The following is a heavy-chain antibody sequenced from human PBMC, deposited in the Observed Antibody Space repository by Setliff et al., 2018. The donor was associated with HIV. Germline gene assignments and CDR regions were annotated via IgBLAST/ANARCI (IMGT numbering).Heavy chain of an antibody. CDR2: IHNSGST. D-gene: IGHD6-13*01. V-gene: IGHV4-59*01. J-gene: IGHJ6*03. CDR1: GGSISNYY. CDR3: SRQQLDGFRYKYYYMDV. Sequence: NPSETLSLTCIVSGGSISNYYWGWIRQSPGKGLEWIGFIHNSGSTNYNPSLESRVTISLDTANNHFSLNLRSVTAADTAVYYCSRQQLDGFRYKYYYMDVWGKGTTVTVSS.